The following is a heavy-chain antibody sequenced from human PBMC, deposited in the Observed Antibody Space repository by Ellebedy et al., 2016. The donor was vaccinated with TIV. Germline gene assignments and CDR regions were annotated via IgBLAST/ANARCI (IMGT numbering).Heavy chain of an antibody. V-gene: IGHV1-18*01. CDR2: ISGDNDHT. J-gene: IGHJ3*01. CDR1: GYTFASFC. D-gene: IGHD4-23*01. Sequence: AASVKVSCKASGYTFASFCISWVRQSPGQGLEWMGWISGDNDHTNYAQKFQGRVTLTTDTSTSTAYMELRGVRSDDTAVYYCARAYYGGTSPTDAFDVWGQGTMVTVSS. CDR3: ARAYYGGTSPTDAFDV.